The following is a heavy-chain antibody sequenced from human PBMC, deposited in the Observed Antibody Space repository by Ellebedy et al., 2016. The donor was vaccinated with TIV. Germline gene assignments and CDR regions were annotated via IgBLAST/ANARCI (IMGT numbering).Heavy chain of an antibody. CDR1: GYTFTGYY. Sequence: ASVKVSXKVSGYTFTGYYMHWVRQAPGQGLEWMGWINPNSGGTNYAQKFQGGVTMTRDTSISTAYMELSRLRSDDTAVYYCATYDSSGWWFDPWGQGTLVTVSS. CDR3: ATYDSSGWWFDP. CDR2: INPNSGGT. V-gene: IGHV1-2*02. J-gene: IGHJ5*02. D-gene: IGHD3-22*01.